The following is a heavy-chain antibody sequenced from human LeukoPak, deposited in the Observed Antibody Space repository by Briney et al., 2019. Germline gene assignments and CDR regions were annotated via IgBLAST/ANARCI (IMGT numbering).Heavy chain of an antibody. CDR2: ISASGYST. CDR1: GFTFSSFA. V-gene: IGHV3-23*01. CDR3: ARGPLDYYESSGHYSDAFDI. J-gene: IGHJ3*02. Sequence: GGSLRLSCAASGFTFSSFAMGWVRQAPGKGLEWVSPISASGYSTNYADSVKGRFTISRDNSKNTLYLQMNSLRAEDTAVYYCARGPLDYYESSGHYSDAFDIWGQGTVVIVSS. D-gene: IGHD3-22*01.